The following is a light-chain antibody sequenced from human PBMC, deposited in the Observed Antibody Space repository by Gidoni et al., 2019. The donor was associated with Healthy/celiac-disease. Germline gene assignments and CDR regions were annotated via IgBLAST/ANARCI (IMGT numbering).Light chain of an antibody. V-gene: IGKV3D-15*01. J-gene: IGKJ5*01. Sequence: IVITPSPATLSVSPGERATLSCRASQSVSSYLAWYQQKPGQAPRLLIYGASIRATGIPARFSGSGSGTEFTLTISSLQSEDFAVYYCQQYNNWPDTFGQGTRLEIK. CDR3: QQYNNWPDT. CDR1: QSVSSY. CDR2: GAS.